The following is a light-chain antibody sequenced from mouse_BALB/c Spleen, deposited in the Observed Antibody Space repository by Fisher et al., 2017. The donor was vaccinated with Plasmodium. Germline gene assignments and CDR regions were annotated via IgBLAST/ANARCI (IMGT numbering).Light chain of an antibody. Sequence: DIVITQTTATLSVTPGDRVSLSCRASQSISNHLHWYQQKSHESPRLLITYASQSISGIPSRFSGSGSGTDFTLSINSVETEDFGMYFCQQSNSWPLTLGAGTKLELK. V-gene: IGKV5-45*01. CDR2: YAS. CDR1: QSISNH. J-gene: IGKJ5*01. CDR3: QQSNSWPLT.